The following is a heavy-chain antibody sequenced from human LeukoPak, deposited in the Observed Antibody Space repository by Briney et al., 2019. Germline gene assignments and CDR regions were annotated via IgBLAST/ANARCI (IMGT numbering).Heavy chain of an antibody. D-gene: IGHD6-19*01. Sequence: GGSLRLSCAASGFTFSTYSMNWVRQAPGKGLEWLSYISGSGNTIYYADSVKGRFTISRDNAKNSLYLQMNSLRDEDTAVYYCAKDSGHYSSGWGPYYYGMDVWGQGTTVTVSS. CDR1: GFTFSTYS. J-gene: IGHJ6*02. V-gene: IGHV3-48*02. CDR3: AKDSGHYSSGWGPYYYGMDV. CDR2: ISGSGNTI.